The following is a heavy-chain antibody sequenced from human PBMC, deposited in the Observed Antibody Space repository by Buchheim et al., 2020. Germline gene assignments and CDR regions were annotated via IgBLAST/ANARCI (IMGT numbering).Heavy chain of an antibody. V-gene: IGHV3-7*01. CDR1: GFTFSTYW. CDR2: IREGGSEK. J-gene: IGHJ4*02. CDR3: ARSTIVIIATAPEY. Sequence: EVQLVESGGGLVQPGGSLRLSCAASGFTFSTYWMTWVRQAPGKGLEWVANIREGGSEKYYVDSVKGRFTISRDNAKNSLYLQMNSLRAEDTAVYYCARSTIVIIATAPEYWGQGTL. D-gene: IGHD2/OR15-2a*01.